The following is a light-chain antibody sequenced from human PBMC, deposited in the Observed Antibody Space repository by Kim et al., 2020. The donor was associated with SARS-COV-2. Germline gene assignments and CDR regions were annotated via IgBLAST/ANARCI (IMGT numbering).Light chain of an antibody. Sequence: SESLGDRVTMTWRASQDISDFLAWFQQIPGKAPKRLIYSASTLQSGVPSRFSGSGSGTEFTLTISSLQPEDSATYFCLQHHSYPFTFGGGTKVEI. CDR1: QDISDF. CDR2: SAS. V-gene: IGKV1-17*03. CDR3: LQHHSYPFT. J-gene: IGKJ4*01.